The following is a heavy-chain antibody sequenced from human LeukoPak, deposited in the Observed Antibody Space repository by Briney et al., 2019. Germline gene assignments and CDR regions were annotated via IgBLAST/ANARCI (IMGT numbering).Heavy chain of an antibody. J-gene: IGHJ4*02. CDR1: GYTFTSYY. D-gene: IGHD1-26*01. CDR3: ARGSPEAGPTRGYFDY. Sequence: ASVKVSCKASGYTFTSYYVHWLRQAPGHGLEWMGWISPNSGGTDYAQRFQGGVTLTRDTSISTAYMELSSLRSDDTAVYFCARGSPEAGPTRGYFDYWGQGTLVTVSS. CDR2: ISPNSGGT. V-gene: IGHV1-2*02.